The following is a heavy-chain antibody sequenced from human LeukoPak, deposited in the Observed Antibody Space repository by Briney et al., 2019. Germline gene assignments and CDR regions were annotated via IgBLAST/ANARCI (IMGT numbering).Heavy chain of an antibody. V-gene: IGHV3-7*03. CDR2: IKQDGSEK. CDR3: ARDGSGWYGNWYFDL. Sequence: PGGSLRLSCAASGFTFSSYAMSWVRQAPGKGLEWVANIKQDGSEKYYVDSVKGRFIISRDNAKNSLSLQMNSLRAEDTAVYYCARDGSGWYGNWYFDLWGLGTLVTVSS. J-gene: IGHJ2*01. CDR1: GFTFSSYA. D-gene: IGHD6-19*01.